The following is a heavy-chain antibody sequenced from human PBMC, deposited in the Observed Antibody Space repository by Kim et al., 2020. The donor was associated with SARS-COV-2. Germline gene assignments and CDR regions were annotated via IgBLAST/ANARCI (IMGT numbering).Heavy chain of an antibody. CDR2: IWYDGSNK. CDR1: GFTFSSYG. J-gene: IGHJ6*02. Sequence: VGSLRLSCAASGFTFSSYGMHWVRQAPGKGLEWVAVIWYDGSNKYYADSVKGRFTISRDNSKNTLYLQMNSLRAEDTAVYYCARVPYYYGSGSYYYYYYGMDVWGQGTTVTVSS. CDR3: ARVPYYYGSGSYYYYYYGMDV. D-gene: IGHD3-10*01. V-gene: IGHV3-33*01.